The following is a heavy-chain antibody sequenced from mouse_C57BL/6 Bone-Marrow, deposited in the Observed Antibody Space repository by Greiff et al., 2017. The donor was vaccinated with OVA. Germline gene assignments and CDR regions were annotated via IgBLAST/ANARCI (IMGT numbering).Heavy chain of an antibody. CDR1: GFSFNTYA. CDR2: IRSKSNNYAT. CDR3: VINERGNFDY. Sequence: EVKLQESGGGLVQPKGSLKLSCAASGFSFNTYAMNWVRQAPGKGLEWVARIRSKSNNYATYYADSVKDRFTISRDDSESMLYLQMNNLKTEDTAMYYCVINERGNFDYWGQGTTLTVSS. V-gene: IGHV10-1*01. J-gene: IGHJ2*01.